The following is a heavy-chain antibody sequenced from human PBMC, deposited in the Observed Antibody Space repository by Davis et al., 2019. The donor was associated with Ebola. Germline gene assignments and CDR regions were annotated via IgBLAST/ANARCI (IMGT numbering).Heavy chain of an antibody. CDR2: IISSSSYI. CDR1: GFTFSSYS. CDR3: ARAEYYYDSSGYTGHYYGMDV. J-gene: IGHJ6*02. D-gene: IGHD3-22*01. Sequence: GESLKISCAASGFTFSSYSMNWVRQAPGKGLEWVSSIISSSSYIYYADSVKGRFTISRDNAKNSLYLQMNSLRAEDTAVYYCARAEYYYDSSGYTGHYYGMDVWGQGTTVTVSS. V-gene: IGHV3-21*01.